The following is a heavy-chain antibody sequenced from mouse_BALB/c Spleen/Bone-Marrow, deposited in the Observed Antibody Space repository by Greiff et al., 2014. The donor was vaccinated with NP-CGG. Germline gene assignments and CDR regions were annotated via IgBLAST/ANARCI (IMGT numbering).Heavy chain of an antibody. Sequence: DVQLVESGPGLVKPSQSLSLTCSVTGYSITSGYYWNWIRQFPGNNLEWLGYISYDGSNHYNPSLTNRVSITRDTSKNQFFLKLNSVTTEDTATYYCASVEVHAMDYLGQGTSVTVSS. J-gene: IGHJ4*01. CDR1: GYSITSGYY. CDR2: ISYDGSN. V-gene: IGHV3-6*02. CDR3: ASVEVHAMDY. D-gene: IGHD2-14*01.